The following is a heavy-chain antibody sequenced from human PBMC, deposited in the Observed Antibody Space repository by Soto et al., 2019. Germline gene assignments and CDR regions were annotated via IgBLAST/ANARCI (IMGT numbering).Heavy chain of an antibody. Sequence: SETLSLTCTVSGGSVSGSSYYWGWIRQPPGKGLEWIGNLYYTGITYYNSSLMSRVTISIDTSRNQFSLILRSVTAADTAVYYCAGRYGDPYSFDYWGQGALVTVSS. CDR3: AGRYGDPYSFDY. CDR2: LYYTGIT. D-gene: IGHD4-17*01. J-gene: IGHJ4*02. V-gene: IGHV4-39*01. CDR1: GGSVSGSSYY.